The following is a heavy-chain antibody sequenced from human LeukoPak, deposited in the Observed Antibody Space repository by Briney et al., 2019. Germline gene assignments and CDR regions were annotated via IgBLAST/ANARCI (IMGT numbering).Heavy chain of an antibody. CDR3: AKDHYYGSGSFDY. CDR2: ISGSGGST. V-gene: IGHV3-23*01. CDR1: GFTFRSYA. J-gene: IGHJ4*02. D-gene: IGHD3-10*01. Sequence: GGSLRLSCVASGFTFRSYAMSWVRQAPGKGPEWVSAISGSGGSTYYADSVKGRFTFSRDNSKNALYLQMNSLRAEDTAVYYCAKDHYYGSGSFDYWGQGTLVTVSS.